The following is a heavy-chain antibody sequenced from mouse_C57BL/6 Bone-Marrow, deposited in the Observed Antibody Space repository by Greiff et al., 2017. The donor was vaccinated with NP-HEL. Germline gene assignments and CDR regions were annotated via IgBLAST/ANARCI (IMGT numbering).Heavy chain of an antibody. J-gene: IGHJ4*01. CDR1: GFTFSDYY. CDR3: AREDGNYPWYYAMDY. CDR2: INYDGSST. D-gene: IGHD2-1*01. Sequence: EVKVVESEGGLVQPGSSMKLSCTASGFTFSDYYMAWVRQVPEKGLEWVANINYDGSSTYYLDSLKSRFIISRDNAKNILYLQMSSLKSEDTATYYCAREDGNYPWYYAMDYWGQGTSVTVSS. V-gene: IGHV5-16*01.